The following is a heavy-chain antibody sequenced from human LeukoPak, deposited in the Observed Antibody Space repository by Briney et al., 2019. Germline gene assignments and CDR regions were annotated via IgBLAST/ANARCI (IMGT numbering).Heavy chain of an antibody. D-gene: IGHD3-10*01. Sequence: SQTLSLTCTVSGGSLSSGDYYWRWIRQPPGKGLEWIGYIYYSGSTYYNPSLKSRVTISVDTSKNQFSLKLSSVTAADTAVYYCAGSGSYYNGPPFDYWGQGTLVTVSS. J-gene: IGHJ4*02. CDR3: AGSGSYYNGPPFDY. V-gene: IGHV4-30-4*01. CDR2: IYYSGST. CDR1: GGSLSSGDYY.